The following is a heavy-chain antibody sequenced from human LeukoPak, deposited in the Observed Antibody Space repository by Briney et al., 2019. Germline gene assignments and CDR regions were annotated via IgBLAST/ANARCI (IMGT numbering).Heavy chain of an antibody. D-gene: IGHD1-1*01. Sequence: SETLSLTCTVSGGSISSYYWSWIWQPPGKGLEWIGYISYSGSTYYNSSLTSRVTISVDTSNNQFSLKLISVTAADTAVYYCARHERMTTYDYGGQGTLVTVSS. J-gene: IGHJ4*02. V-gene: IGHV4-59*08. CDR3: ARHERMTTYDY. CDR2: ISYSGST. CDR1: GGSISSYY.